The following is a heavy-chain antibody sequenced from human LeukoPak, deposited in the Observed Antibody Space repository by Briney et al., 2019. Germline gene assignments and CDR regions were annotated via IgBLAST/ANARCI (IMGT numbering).Heavy chain of an antibody. CDR2: ISAYNGNT. J-gene: IGHJ6*02. CDR1: GYTFTSYG. Sequence: ASVKVSCKASGYTFTSYGISWGRQAPGQGLGWMGWISAYNGNTNYAQKLQGRVTITTETSTSTASMELRSLRSDDPAVYYCASSQLWLGELSHYTMDVWGQGTTVTVSS. V-gene: IGHV1-18*01. CDR3: ASSQLWLGELSHYTMDV. D-gene: IGHD3-10*01.